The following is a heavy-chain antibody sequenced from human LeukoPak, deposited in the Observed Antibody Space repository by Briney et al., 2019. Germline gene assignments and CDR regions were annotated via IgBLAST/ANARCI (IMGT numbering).Heavy chain of an antibody. Sequence: GGSLRLSCSASGFTFSDYAIHWVRQAPGKGLEWVAAISDDGTNTYYAGSVKGRFTISRDNARNTLYLQMNRLRTGDTAVYYCARHDDYARRPFGYWGQGTLVTVSS. CDR3: ARHDDYARRPFGY. V-gene: IGHV3-30*03. CDR2: ISDDGTNT. CDR1: GFTFSDYA. D-gene: IGHD4-17*01. J-gene: IGHJ4*02.